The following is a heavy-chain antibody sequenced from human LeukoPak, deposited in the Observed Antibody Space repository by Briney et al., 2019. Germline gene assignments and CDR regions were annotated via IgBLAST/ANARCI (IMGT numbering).Heavy chain of an antibody. V-gene: IGHV4-59*01. CDR1: GGSISTYY. Sequence: SETLSLTCTVSGGSISTYYWSSIRLPPGKGLEWIVYIYFTGRTQYNPSLKSRVTISEDTSKNQFSLRLSSVTPADTAVYYCARGGYDSDFDYWGQGTLVTVSS. J-gene: IGHJ4*02. D-gene: IGHD3-3*01. CDR2: IYFTGRT. CDR3: ARGGYDSDFDY.